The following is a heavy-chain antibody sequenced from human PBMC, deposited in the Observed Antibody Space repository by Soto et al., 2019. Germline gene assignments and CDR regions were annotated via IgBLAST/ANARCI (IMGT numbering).Heavy chain of an antibody. Sequence: QVQLQQWGAGLLKPSETLSLTCAVYGGSFSGYYWTWIRQPPGTGLEWIGEINHSGSTNYNPSLRRRVTISVDTATNQFSLKLPSVTAADPTVYYCARDKITGLLDYWGQGTLVTVSS. D-gene: IGHD2-8*02. CDR1: GGSFSGYY. J-gene: IGHJ4*02. CDR3: ARDKITGLLDY. CDR2: INHSGST. V-gene: IGHV4-34*01.